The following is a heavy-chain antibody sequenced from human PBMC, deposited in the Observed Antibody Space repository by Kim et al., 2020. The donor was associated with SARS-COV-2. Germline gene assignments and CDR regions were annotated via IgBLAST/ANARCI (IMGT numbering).Heavy chain of an antibody. Sequence: GGSLRLSCAASGFTFSNAWMSWVRQAPGKGLEWVGRIKSKTDGGTTDYAAPVKGRFTISRDDSKNTLYLQMNSLKTEDTAVYYCTTGRYYYDSSGYYTPNADYWGQGTLVTVSS. V-gene: IGHV3-15*01. CDR3: TTGRYYYDSSGYYTPNADY. J-gene: IGHJ4*02. CDR1: GFTFSNAW. CDR2: IKSKTDGGTT. D-gene: IGHD3-22*01.